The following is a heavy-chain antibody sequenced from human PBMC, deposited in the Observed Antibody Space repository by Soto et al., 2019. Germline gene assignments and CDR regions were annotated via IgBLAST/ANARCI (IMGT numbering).Heavy chain of an antibody. CDR1: GYSFTSYW. CDR2: IYPGDSDT. J-gene: IGHJ3*02. D-gene: IGHD3-3*01. V-gene: IGHV5-51*01. CDR3: ARHGRITIFGVAPPAFDI. Sequence: PGESLKISCKGSGYSFTSYWIGWVRQMPGKGLEWMGIIYPGDSDTRYSPSFQGQVTISADKSISTAYLQWSSLKASDTAMYYCARHGRITIFGVAPPAFDIWGQGTMVTVSS.